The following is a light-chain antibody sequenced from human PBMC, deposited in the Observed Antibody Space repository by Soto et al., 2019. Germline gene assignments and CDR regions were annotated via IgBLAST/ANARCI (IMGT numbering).Light chain of an antibody. CDR3: SSYTSTSAVV. CDR1: SSDVGGYNY. V-gene: IGLV2-14*01. Sequence: QSVLTQPASVSGSPGQSITISCTGTSSDVGGYNYVSWYQQHPGKAPKLMIYDVSNRPSGVSNRFSGSKSDNTASLAISGLQAEDEADYYCSSYTSTSAVVFGGGTQLTGL. J-gene: IGLJ2*01. CDR2: DVS.